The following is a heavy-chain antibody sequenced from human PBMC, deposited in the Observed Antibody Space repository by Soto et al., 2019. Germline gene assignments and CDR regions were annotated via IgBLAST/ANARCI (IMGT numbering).Heavy chain of an antibody. CDR3: ARSVGRPCSSTSCYTWRY. CDR2: IDPSDSYT. D-gene: IGHD2-2*02. J-gene: IGHJ4*02. V-gene: IGHV5-10-1*01. CDR1: GYSFTSYW. Sequence: GESLKSSCKGSGYSFTSYWISWVRQMPGKGLEWMGRIDPSDSYTNYSPSFQGHVTISADKSISTAYLQWSSLKASDTAMYYCARSVGRPCSSTSCYTWRYWGQRTLVTVSS.